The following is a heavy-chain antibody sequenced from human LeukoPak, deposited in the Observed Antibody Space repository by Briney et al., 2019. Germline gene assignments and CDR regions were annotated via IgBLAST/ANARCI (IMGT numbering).Heavy chain of an antibody. D-gene: IGHD2-8*01. CDR2: IIPILGIA. CDR3: ARDRALAYCTNGVCETDRDAFDI. Sequence: SVKVSCKASGGTFSSYAISWVRQAPGQGLECMGRIIPILGIANYAQKFQGRVTITADKSTSTAYMELSSLRSEDTAVYYCARDRALAYCTNGVCETDRDAFDIWGQGTMVTVSS. V-gene: IGHV1-69*04. J-gene: IGHJ3*02. CDR1: GGTFSSYA.